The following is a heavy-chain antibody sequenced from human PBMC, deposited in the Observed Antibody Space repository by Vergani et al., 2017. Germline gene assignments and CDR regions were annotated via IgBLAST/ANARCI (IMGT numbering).Heavy chain of an antibody. CDR1: GFTLSNYD. D-gene: IGHD3-16*01. J-gene: IGHJ4*02. CDR2: IQFDGSHP. CDR3: AKHFRGWGIDY. V-gene: IGHV3-30*02. Sequence: QVHLVESGGGVVQRGGSLRLSCATSGFTLSNYDMQWIRQGPGKGLEFVAFIQFDGSHPYYADSVKGRFTLSRDFSKNTLYLQMNSLRTDDTATYYCAKHFRGWGIDYWGQGTQVIVSS.